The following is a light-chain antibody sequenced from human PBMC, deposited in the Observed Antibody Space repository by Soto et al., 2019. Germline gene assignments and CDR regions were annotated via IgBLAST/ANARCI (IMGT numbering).Light chain of an antibody. V-gene: IGKV1-9*01. CDR3: QQLNRYPRT. CDR1: QGISSY. CDR2: AAS. Sequence: DIQLTQSPSFLSASVGDRVTITCRASQGISSYLAWYQQKPGKAPKLLIYAASTLHSGVPSRFSGSGSGTEFTLTISSLQPEDFATYYCQQLNRYPRTFGQGTKLQIK. J-gene: IGKJ2*01.